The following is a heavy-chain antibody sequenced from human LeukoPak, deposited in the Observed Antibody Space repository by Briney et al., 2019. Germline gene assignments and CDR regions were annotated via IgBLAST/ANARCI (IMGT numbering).Heavy chain of an antibody. Sequence: QAGGSLRLSCAASGFTVSSNYMSWVRQAPGKGLEWVSVIYSGDSTYYADSVKGRFTISRDSSKNTLYLQMNSLRAEDTAVYYCAKAPPYYYDNSGYYYRLWYFDYWGQGTLVTVSS. CDR1: GFTVSSNY. CDR3: AKAPPYYYDNSGYYYRLWYFDY. V-gene: IGHV3-66*01. J-gene: IGHJ4*02. D-gene: IGHD3-22*01. CDR2: IYSGDST.